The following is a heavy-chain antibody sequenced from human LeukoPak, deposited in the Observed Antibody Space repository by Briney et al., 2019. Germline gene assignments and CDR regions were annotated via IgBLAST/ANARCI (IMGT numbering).Heavy chain of an antibody. J-gene: IGHJ4*02. V-gene: IGHV3-30*01. CDR3: ARDSTYWYDSGSSGPHYFDY. D-gene: IGHD3-10*01. CDR1: GFIFSNYA. Sequence: GGSLLLSCAASGFIFSNYAMHWVRQAPGKGLEWVALISSDGSKTYHADSVKGRFSISRDNSKNTLYLQLNSLRAEDTSVYYCARDSTYWYDSGSSGPHYFDYWGQGTLVTVSS. CDR2: ISSDGSKT.